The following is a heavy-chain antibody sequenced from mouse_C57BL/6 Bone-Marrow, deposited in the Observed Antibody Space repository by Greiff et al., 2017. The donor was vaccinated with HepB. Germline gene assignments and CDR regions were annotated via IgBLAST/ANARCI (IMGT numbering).Heavy chain of an antibody. Sequence: LMESGAELVRPGSSVKLSCKDSYFAFMASAMHWVKQRPGHGLEWIGSFTMYSDATEYSENFQGKATFTANTSSSTAYIELSSLTSEDSAVYYCARGLLSSLYAMDYWGQGTSVTVSS. D-gene: IGHD1-1*01. CDR2: FTMYSDAT. CDR1: YFAFMASA. V-gene: IGHV1-49*01. J-gene: IGHJ4*01. CDR3: ARGLLSSLYAMDY.